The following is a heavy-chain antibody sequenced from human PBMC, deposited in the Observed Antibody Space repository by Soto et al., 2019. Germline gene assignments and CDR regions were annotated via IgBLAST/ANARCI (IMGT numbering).Heavy chain of an antibody. Sequence: ETLSLTCTFSGYSIRSGSYWAWICRPPGKGPGWIASIYRGGTPSYNPPPKSRITISDDTPNNQSSLKLTSVPPPDTAVYSCARGHVMVVAGSAFDYWGHGTLVTVSS. V-gene: IGHV4-38-2*02. D-gene: IGHD6-19*01. J-gene: IGHJ4*01. CDR2: IYRGGTP. CDR3: ARGHVMVVAGSAFDY. CDR1: GYSIRSGSY.